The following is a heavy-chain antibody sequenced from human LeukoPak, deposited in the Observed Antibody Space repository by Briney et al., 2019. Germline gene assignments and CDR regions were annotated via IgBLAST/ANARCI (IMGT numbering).Heavy chain of an antibody. Sequence: GGSLRLSCTASGFSFSSYWMSWVRQAPGKGLECVANIKQDGSDKYYVDSVKGRFTISRDNAKNSLYLQMNSLRAEDSALYYCARASAVAGTRDYWGQGTLVTVSS. J-gene: IGHJ4*02. CDR3: ARASAVAGTRDY. CDR1: GFSFSSYW. CDR2: IKQDGSDK. D-gene: IGHD6-19*01. V-gene: IGHV3-7*01.